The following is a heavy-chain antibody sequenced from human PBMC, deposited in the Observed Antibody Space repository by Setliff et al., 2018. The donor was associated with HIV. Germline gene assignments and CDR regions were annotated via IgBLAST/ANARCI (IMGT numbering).Heavy chain of an antibody. Sequence: ASVKVSCKASGYTFTSYDINWVRQATGQGLEWMGWMNPNSGNTGYAQKFQGRVTMTRDTSTSTVYMELSSLRSEDTAVYYCARVWSPGGYSHAFDIWGQGTMVTVSS. D-gene: IGHD3-22*01. CDR3: ARVWSPGGYSHAFDI. J-gene: IGHJ3*02. V-gene: IGHV1-8*02. CDR2: MNPNSGNT. CDR1: GYTFTSYD.